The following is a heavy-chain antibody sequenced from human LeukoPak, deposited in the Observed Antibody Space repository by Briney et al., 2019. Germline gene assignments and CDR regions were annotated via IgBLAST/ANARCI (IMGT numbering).Heavy chain of an antibody. J-gene: IGHJ4*02. V-gene: IGHV1-8*01. CDR2: MSPNSGNT. CDR3: AITKISSSSLDY. D-gene: IGHD6-6*01. CDR1: GYTFTRYD. Sequence: SVTVSYKASGYTFTRYDIKWVGQATRQELEGMGWMSPNSGNTGYAQEFQGRVSMSSDTSITTAYMELSGLRSDDTAVYFCAITKISSSSLDYWGQGTQVTVSS.